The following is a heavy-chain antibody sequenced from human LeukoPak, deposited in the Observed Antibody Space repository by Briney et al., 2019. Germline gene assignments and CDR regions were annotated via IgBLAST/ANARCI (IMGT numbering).Heavy chain of an antibody. CDR3: ARETAGYYDSSGYLGYFQH. CDR1: GYTFTSYY. J-gene: IGHJ1*01. V-gene: IGHV1-46*01. CDR2: INPSGGST. Sequence: PSVKVSCKASGYTFTSYYMHWVRQAPGQGLEWMGIINPSGGSTSYAQKFQGRVTTTRDTSTSTVYMELSSLRSEDTAVYYCARETAGYYDSSGYLGYFQHWGQGTLVTVSS. D-gene: IGHD3-22*01.